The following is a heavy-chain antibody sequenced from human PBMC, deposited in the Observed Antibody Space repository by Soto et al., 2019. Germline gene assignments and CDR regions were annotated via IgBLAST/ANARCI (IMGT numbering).Heavy chain of an antibody. Sequence: EVQLLESGGGLVQPGGSLRLSCAASGFTFSSYAMSWVRQAPGKGLEWVSASSGSGGSTYYADSVKGRFTISRDNSKNTLYLQMNRLRAEDTAVYYCAKGTLVMASASLDYWGQGTLVTVSS. V-gene: IGHV3-23*01. CDR1: GFTFSSYA. J-gene: IGHJ4*02. D-gene: IGHD2-15*01. CDR3: AKGTLVMASASLDY. CDR2: SSGSGGST.